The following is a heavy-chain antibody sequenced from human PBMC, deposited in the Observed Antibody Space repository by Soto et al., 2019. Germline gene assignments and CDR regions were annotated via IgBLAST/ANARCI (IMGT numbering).Heavy chain of an antibody. J-gene: IGHJ4*02. D-gene: IGHD2-2*02. CDR2: IDSNSTYI. Sequence: EVQLVESGGGLVKPGGSLKISCAASGFVFNDYSMNWVRQPPGKGLKWVSSIDSNSTYIYYAESLKGRFTISRDNAKNSLFLQMDSLRAEDTAVYYCARGYPNFDFWGQGILVSVSS. CDR3: ARGYPNFDF. V-gene: IGHV3-21*02. CDR1: GFVFNDYS.